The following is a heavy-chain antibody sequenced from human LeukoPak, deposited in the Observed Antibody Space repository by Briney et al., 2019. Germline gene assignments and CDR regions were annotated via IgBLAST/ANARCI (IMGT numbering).Heavy chain of an antibody. D-gene: IGHD3-10*01. J-gene: IGHJ5*02. V-gene: IGHV1-18*04. CDR3: ARDQERSNNWFDP. CDR1: GYTFTSYG. CDR2: ISAYNGNT. Sequence: GASVKVSCKTSGYTFTSYGINWVRQAPGQGLEWMGCISAYNGNTNSAQKFQGRVTMTTDTSTSTAYMELRSLRSDDTAVYYCARDQERSNNWFDPWGQGTLVTVSS.